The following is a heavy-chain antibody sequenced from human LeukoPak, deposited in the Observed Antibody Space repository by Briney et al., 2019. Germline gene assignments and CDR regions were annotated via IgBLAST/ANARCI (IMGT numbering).Heavy chain of an antibody. CDR2: IYHSGST. D-gene: IGHD3-22*01. J-gene: IGHJ3*02. CDR3: AKSNGYGLIDI. Sequence: SETLSLTCTVSGYSISSGYYWAWIRQPPGKGLEWIGSIYHSGSTYYNPSLKSRVTISLDTSRNQFSLKLNSVTAADTAVYYCAKSNGYGLIDIWGQGTMVTVS. V-gene: IGHV4-38-2*02. CDR1: GYSISSGYY.